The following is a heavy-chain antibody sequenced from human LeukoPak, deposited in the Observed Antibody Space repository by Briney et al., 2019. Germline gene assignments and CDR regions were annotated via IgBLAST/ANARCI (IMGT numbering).Heavy chain of an antibody. CDR2: ISYDGSNE. Sequence: GRSLRLSCAASGFTFSSYAIHWVRQAPGKGLEWVALISYDGSNEYYADSVKGRFTISRDNSKNTLYLQMNSLRAEDTAVYYCARGHRIEQWLVSIGNWFDPWGQGTLVTVSS. J-gene: IGHJ5*02. CDR3: ARGHRIEQWLVSIGNWFDP. D-gene: IGHD6-19*01. V-gene: IGHV3-30-3*01. CDR1: GFTFSSYA.